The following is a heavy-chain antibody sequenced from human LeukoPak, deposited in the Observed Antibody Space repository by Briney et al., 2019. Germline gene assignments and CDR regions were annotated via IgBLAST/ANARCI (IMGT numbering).Heavy chain of an antibody. D-gene: IGHD1-26*01. Sequence: GGSLRLSCAASGFTFSTYGMNWVRQAPGKGLEWVSCIASSSSTIYYADSVRGRFTTSRDNAKNSLYLQMNSLRADDTAVYYCATGGDSGTYYGFFQHLGQGTLVNVAS. J-gene: IGHJ1*01. CDR1: GFTFSTYG. CDR3: ATGGDSGTYYGFFQH. CDR2: IASSSSTI. V-gene: IGHV3-48*01.